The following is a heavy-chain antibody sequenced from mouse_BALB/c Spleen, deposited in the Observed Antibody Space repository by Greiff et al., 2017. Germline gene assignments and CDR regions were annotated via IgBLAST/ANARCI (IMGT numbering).Heavy chain of an antibody. CDR2: IWAGGST. D-gene: IGHD1-1*01. CDR3: ARAKVAPYYAMDY. Sequence: VKLVESGPGLVAPSQSLSITCTVSGFSLTSYGVHWVRQPPGKGLEWLGVIWAGGSTNYNSALMSRLSISKDNSKSKVFLKMNSLQTDDTALYYCARAKVAPYYAMDYWGEGTSVTVSS. CDR1: GFSLTSYG. J-gene: IGHJ4*01. V-gene: IGHV2-9*02.